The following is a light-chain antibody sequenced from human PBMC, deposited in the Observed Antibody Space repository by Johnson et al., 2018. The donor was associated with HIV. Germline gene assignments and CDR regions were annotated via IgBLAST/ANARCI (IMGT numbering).Light chain of an antibody. CDR1: SSNIGNNY. Sequence: QSVLTQPPSVSAAPGQKVTISCSGSSSNIGNNYVSWYQQLPGTAPKLLIYENNKRPSGIPDRFSGSKSGTSATLGNTGLQTGDEADYYCGTWDSSLSALYVFGTGTKVTVL. J-gene: IGLJ1*01. CDR3: GTWDSSLSALYV. CDR2: ENN. V-gene: IGLV1-51*02.